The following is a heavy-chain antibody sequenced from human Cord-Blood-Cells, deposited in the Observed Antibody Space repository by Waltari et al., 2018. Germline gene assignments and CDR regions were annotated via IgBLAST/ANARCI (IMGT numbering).Heavy chain of an antibody. V-gene: IGHV4-39*01. J-gene: IGHJ4*02. D-gene: IGHD3-16*01. CDR1: GGSISSSSYY. Sequence: QLQLQESGPGLVKPSETLSLTCTVSGGSISSSSYYWGWIRRPPGTGLEWIGSIYYSGSTYYNPSLKSRVTISVDTSKNQFSLKLSSVTAADTAVYYCARHGPTRPASWGDYWGQGTLVTVSS. CDR3: ARHGPTRPASWGDY. CDR2: IYYSGST.